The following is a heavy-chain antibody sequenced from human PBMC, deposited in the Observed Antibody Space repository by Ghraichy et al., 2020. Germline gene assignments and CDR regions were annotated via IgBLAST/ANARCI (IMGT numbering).Heavy chain of an antibody. J-gene: IGHJ6*02. D-gene: IGHD1-26*01. Sequence: KVSCAASGFTFSGSAVHWVRQASGKGLEWVGRIRSKANSYATAYAASVKGRFTIPRDDSKNTAYLQMNSLKTDDTAVYYCTRPYSESQPGFFRYNGMDVWGQGTTVTVSS. CDR2: IRSKANSYAT. V-gene: IGHV3-73*01. CDR1: GFTFSGSA. CDR3: TRPYSESQPGFFRYNGMDV.